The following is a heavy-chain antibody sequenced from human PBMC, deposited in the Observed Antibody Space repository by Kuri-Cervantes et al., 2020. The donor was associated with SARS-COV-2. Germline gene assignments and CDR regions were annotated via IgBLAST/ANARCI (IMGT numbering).Heavy chain of an antibody. CDR3: AREKVVVVPAARYYYYGMDV. CDR1: GGSFSGYY. J-gene: IGHJ6*02. Sequence: SQTLSLTCAVYGGSFSGYYWSWIRQPPGKGLEWIGYIYYSGSTYYNPSLKSRVTISVDTSKNQFSLKLSSVTAADTAVYYCAREKVVVVPAARYYYYGMDVWGQGTTVTVSS. D-gene: IGHD2-2*01. V-gene: IGHV4-30-4*01. CDR2: IYYSGST.